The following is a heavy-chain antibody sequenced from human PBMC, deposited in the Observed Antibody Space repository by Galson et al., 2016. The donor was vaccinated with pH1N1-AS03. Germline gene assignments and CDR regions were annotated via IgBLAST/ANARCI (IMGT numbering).Heavy chain of an antibody. Sequence: SLRLSCAASGFAFDDYAVHWVRQGPGKGLEWVSGISWNSGNTGYGDSVKGRFTISRDNAQSSLYLQMNSLRAEDTALYFCAREASLWFGESIGEPKDYNYYYYYMDVWGKGTTVTVSS. J-gene: IGHJ6*03. D-gene: IGHD3-10*01. V-gene: IGHV3-9*01. CDR3: AREASLWFGESIGEPKDYNYYYYYMDV. CDR2: ISWNSGNT. CDR1: GFAFDDYA.